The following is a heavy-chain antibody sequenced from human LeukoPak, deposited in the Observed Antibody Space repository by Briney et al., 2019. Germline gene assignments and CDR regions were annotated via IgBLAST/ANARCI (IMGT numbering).Heavy chain of an antibody. CDR1: GVSIGDYG. D-gene: IGHD3-10*01. J-gene: IGHJ4*02. V-gene: IGHV3-20*04. CDR3: ARVNYGWGSYTYYFDY. Sequence: PSGSLTLTCAASGVSIGDYGWSWVRQPPGKGLEWVSGINWNGGSTGYAHSVKGRFTISRDNAKNSLSLQMNSLTAEDTALYYCARVNYGWGSYTYYFDYWGQGTLVTVSS. CDR2: INWNGGST.